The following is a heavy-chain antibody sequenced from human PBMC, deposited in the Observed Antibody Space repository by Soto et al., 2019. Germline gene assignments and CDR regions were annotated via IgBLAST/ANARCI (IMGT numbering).Heavy chain of an antibody. CDR1: GFTFSSYA. D-gene: IGHD6-6*01. CDR3: VKDFKVHRTSSSDN. J-gene: IGHJ4*02. V-gene: IGHV3-64D*08. Sequence: GGSLRLSCSTSGFTFSSYAMHWVRQAPGKGLEYVSAISSNGGSTYYADSVKGRFTISRDNSKNTLYLQMSSLRAEDTAVYYCVKDFKVHRTSSSDNRGQGDLLTISS. CDR2: ISSNGGST.